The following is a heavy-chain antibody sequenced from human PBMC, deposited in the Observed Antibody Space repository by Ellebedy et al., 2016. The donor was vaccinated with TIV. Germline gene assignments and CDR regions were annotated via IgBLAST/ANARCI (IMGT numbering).Heavy chain of an antibody. CDR2: IIPIFGTA. CDR1: GGTFSSYA. CDR3: ARSIAARTYYYYGMDV. J-gene: IGHJ6*02. Sequence: SVKVSXXASGGTFSSYAISWVRQAPGQGLEWMGGIIPIFGTANYAQKFQGRVTITADESTSTAYMELSSLRSEDTAVYYCARSIAARTYYYYGMDVWGQGTTVTVSS. V-gene: IGHV1-69*13. D-gene: IGHD6-6*01.